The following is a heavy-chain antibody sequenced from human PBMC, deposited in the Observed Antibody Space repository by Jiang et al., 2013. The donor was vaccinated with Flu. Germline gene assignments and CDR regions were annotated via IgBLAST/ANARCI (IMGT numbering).Heavy chain of an antibody. V-gene: IGHV4-4*01. CDR2: IFQSGFT. CDR1: GGSISDNNW. D-gene: IGHD3-3*01. J-gene: IGHJ3*02. Sequence: TLSLTCAVPGGSISDNNWWTWVRQPPGGGLEWIGEIFQSGFTNYNPSLKSRVTMSIDTSKNQFSLRLTSVTAADSAVYFCARLIRFSDALDIWGRGTMVTVSS. CDR3: ARLIRFSDALDI.